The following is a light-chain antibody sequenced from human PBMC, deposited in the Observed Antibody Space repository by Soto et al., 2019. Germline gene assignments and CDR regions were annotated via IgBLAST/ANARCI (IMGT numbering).Light chain of an antibody. CDR1: SSDVGGYNY. V-gene: IGLV2-14*01. Sequence: QSVLTQPASVSGSPGQSITISCTGTSSDVGGYNYVSWYQQHPGKAPKLMIYDVSDRTSGTSNRFSGFKSGNTASLTISGLQAEDEADYYCSSYTSSSTVAFGGGTKLTVL. J-gene: IGLJ2*01. CDR2: DVS. CDR3: SSYTSSSTVA.